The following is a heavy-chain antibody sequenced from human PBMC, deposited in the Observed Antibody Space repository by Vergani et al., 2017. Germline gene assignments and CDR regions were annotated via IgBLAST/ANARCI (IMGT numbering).Heavy chain of an antibody. CDR3: ARDALLYSVSPYYYGMDV. J-gene: IGHJ6*02. CDR1: GYTFTGYY. V-gene: IGHV1-2*02. Sequence: QVQLVQSGAEGKKPGASVKVSCTASGYTFTGYYMHCVRQAPGQGLEWMGWINPNRGGTNYAQKFQGRVTMTRDTSISTAYMELSRLRSDDTAVYYCARDALLYSVSPYYYGMDVWGQGTTVTVSS. CDR2: INPNRGGT. D-gene: IGHD3-10*01.